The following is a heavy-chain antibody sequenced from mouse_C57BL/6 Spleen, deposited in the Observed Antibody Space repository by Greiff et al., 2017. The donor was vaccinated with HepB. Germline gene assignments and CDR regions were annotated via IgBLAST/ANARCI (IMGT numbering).Heavy chain of an antibody. CDR1: GYTFTSYW. J-gene: IGHJ4*01. V-gene: IGHV1-64*01. CDR2: IHPNSGST. Sequence: QVQLQQPGAELVKPGASVKLSCKASGYTFTSYWMHWVKQRPGQGLEWIGMIHPNSGSTNYNEKFKSKATLTVDKSSSTAYMHLSSLTSEDSAVYYCARWGGSSYVDAMDYWGQGTSVTVSS. CDR3: ARWGGSSYVDAMDY. D-gene: IGHD1-1*01.